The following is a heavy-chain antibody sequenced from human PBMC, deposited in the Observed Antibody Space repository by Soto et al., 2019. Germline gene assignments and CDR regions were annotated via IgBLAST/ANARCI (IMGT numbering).Heavy chain of an antibody. CDR3: ASGGEYSGSYHVDY. CDR1: GFTFSSYA. V-gene: IGHV3-30-3*01. J-gene: IGHJ4*02. D-gene: IGHD1-26*01. CDR2: ISYDGSNK. Sequence: GGSLRLSCAASGFTFSSYAMHWVRQAPGKGLEWVAVISYDGSNKYYADSVKGRFTISRDNSKNRLYLQMNSLRAEDTAVYYCASGGEYSGSYHVDYWGQGTLVTVSS.